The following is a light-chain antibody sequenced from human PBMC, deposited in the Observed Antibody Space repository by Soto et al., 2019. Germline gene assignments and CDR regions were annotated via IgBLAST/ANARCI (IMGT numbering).Light chain of an antibody. Sequence: VSAQSPDTLSWSPGERSTLSCRSSQSVSSSYLAWYQQKPGQAPRLLIYGTSSRATGIPDRFSGSGSGTDFTLTVSRLEPEDFAVYYCQQYGSSPWTFGQGTKVDIK. CDR3: QQYGSSPWT. CDR1: QSVSSSY. V-gene: IGKV3-20*01. J-gene: IGKJ1*01. CDR2: GTS.